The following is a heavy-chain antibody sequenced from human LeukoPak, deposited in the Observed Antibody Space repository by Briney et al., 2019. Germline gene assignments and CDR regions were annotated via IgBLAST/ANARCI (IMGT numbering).Heavy chain of an antibody. CDR1: GYTFTSYG. Sequence: ASVKVSCKASGYTFTSYGISWVRLAPGQGLEWMGWSSAYNGNTNYAQKLQGRVTMTTDKSTSKVYMELRSLRSDDTAVYYCARPATHYYDSSGYYIGETYNWFDPWGQGTLVTVSS. J-gene: IGHJ5*02. CDR2: SSAYNGNT. D-gene: IGHD3-22*01. CDR3: ARPATHYYDSSGYYIGETYNWFDP. V-gene: IGHV1-18*01.